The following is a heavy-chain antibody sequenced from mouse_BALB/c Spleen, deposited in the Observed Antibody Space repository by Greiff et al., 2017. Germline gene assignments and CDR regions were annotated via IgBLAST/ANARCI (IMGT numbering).Heavy chain of an antibody. J-gene: IGHJ4*01. CDR1: GFTFSSYA. CDR2: ISSGGSYT. CDR3: ARDEGRDYAMDY. Sequence: EVQLVESGGGLVKPGGSLKLSCAASGFTFSSYAMSWVRQSPEKGLEWVAEISSGGSYTYYPDTVTGRFTISRDNAKNTLYLEMSSLRSEDTAMYYCARDEGRDYAMDYWGQGTSVTVSS. V-gene: IGHV5-9-4*01.